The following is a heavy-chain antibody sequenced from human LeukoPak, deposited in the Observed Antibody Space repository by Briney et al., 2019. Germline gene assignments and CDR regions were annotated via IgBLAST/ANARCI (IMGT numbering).Heavy chain of an antibody. Sequence: SQTLSLTCDISGDSVSSNSAAWNWIRQSPSRGLEWLGRTYYWSKWYNDYAISVKSRMTINADTSKNQFSLQLNSVTPEDTAVYYCAKGRWALFDCWGQGTLVIVSS. D-gene: IGHD3-10*01. CDR1: GDSVSSNSAA. CDR2: TYYWSKWYN. J-gene: IGHJ4*02. V-gene: IGHV6-1*01. CDR3: AKGRWALFDC.